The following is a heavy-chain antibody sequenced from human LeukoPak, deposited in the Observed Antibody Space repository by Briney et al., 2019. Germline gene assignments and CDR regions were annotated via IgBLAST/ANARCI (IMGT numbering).Heavy chain of an antibody. J-gene: IGHJ4*02. CDR2: ITASSTAI. D-gene: IGHD3-9*01. V-gene: IGHV3-21*01. CDR3: ARTYYGILTGYNPYFDY. CDR1: RLTFNTYT. Sequence: GGSLRLSCAASRLTFNTYTMNWARQAPGKGLEWVSSITASSTAICSADSVKGRFTISRDNAKNFLYLQMNSLRAEDTAVYYCARTYYGILTGYNPYFDYWGQGILVTVSS.